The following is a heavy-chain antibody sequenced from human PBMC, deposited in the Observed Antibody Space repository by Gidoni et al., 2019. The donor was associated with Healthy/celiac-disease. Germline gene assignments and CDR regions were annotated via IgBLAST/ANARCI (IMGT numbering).Heavy chain of an antibody. J-gene: IGHJ5*02. CDR1: GGSISSGGYS. CDR3: ATSQYYYGSGSYYTSGWFDP. D-gene: IGHD3-10*01. V-gene: IGHV4-30-2*01. Sequence: QLQLPESGSGLVKPSQTLSLPCAVPGGSISSGGYSWSWIRQPPGKVLEWIGYIYHSGSTYSNPSLKSLVTISVDRSKNQFSLKLSSVTAAYTAVYYCATSQYYYGSGSYYTSGWFDPWGQGTLVTVSS. CDR2: IYHSGST.